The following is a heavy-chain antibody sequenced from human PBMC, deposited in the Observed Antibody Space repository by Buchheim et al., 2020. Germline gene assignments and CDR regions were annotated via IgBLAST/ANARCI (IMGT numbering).Heavy chain of an antibody. Sequence: QVQLVQSGAEVKKPGASVKVSCKASGYTFTGYYMHWVRQAPGQGLEWMGWINPNSGGTNYAQKFQGWVTMTRDTSISTAYMELSRLRSDDTAVYYCAREGTMVRGVIIKETYSYGMDVWGQGTT. J-gene: IGHJ6*02. V-gene: IGHV1-2*04. CDR2: INPNSGGT. CDR1: GYTFTGYY. D-gene: IGHD3-10*01. CDR3: AREGTMVRGVIIKETYSYGMDV.